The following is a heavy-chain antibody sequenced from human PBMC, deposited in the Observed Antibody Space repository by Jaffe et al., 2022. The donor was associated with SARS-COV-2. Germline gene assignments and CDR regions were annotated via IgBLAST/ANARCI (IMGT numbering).Heavy chain of an antibody. V-gene: IGHV3-21*01. J-gene: IGHJ6*02. CDR2: ISSSSSYI. Sequence: EVQLVESGGGLVKPGGSLRLSCAASGFTFSSYSMNWVRQAPGKGLEWVSSISSSSSYIYYADSVKGRFTISRDNAKNSLYLQMNSLRAEDTAVYYCARDLWVVPAAGDYYYYYYGMDVWGQGTTVTVSS. CDR3: ARDLWVVPAAGDYYYYYYGMDV. D-gene: IGHD2-2*01. CDR1: GFTFSSYS.